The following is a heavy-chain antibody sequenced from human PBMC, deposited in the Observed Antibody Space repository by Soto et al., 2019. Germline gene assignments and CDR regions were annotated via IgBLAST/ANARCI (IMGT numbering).Heavy chain of an antibody. V-gene: IGHV2-5*02. J-gene: IGHJ4*02. Sequence: SGPTLVNPTQTLTLTCTFSGFSLTTSEVGVGWIRQPPGKALEWLAVIYWDDDKRYSPSLKSRLTITKDTSKNRVVLTMTNMDPVDTATYFCAHRPIASAGGAFDYWGQGTLVTVSS. D-gene: IGHD1-26*01. CDR1: GFSLTTSEVG. CDR3: AHRPIASAGGAFDY. CDR2: IYWDDDK.